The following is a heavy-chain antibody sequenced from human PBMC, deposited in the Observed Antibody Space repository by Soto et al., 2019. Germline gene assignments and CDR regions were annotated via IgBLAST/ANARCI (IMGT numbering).Heavy chain of an antibody. CDR2: IYYSGST. CDR1: GGSISSYY. V-gene: IGHV4-59*01. Sequence: SETLSLTCTVSGGSISSYYWSWIRQPPGKGLEWIGYIYYSGSTNYNPSLKSRVTISVDTSKNQFSLKLSSVTAADTAVYYCARVAARYYYYGMDVWGQGTTVTVSS. D-gene: IGHD6-6*01. J-gene: IGHJ6*02. CDR3: ARVAARYYYYGMDV.